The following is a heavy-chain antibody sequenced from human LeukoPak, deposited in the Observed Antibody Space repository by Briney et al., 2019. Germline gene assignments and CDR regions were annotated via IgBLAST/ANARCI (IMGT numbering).Heavy chain of an antibody. D-gene: IGHD3/OR15-3a*01. CDR2: VNPSGDST. CDR3: ARWTTTYLDY. V-gene: IGHV1-46*01. J-gene: IGHJ4*02. Sequence: ASVKVSCKASGYSFINYGINWVRQAPGQGLEWMGIVNPSGDSTNYAQKFQGRVTMTRDTSTSTVYMELSSLRSEDTAVYYCARWTTTYLDYWGQGTLVTVSS. CDR1: GYSFINYG.